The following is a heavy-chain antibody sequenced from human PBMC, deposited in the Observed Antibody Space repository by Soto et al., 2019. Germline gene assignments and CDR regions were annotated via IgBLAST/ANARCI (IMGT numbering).Heavy chain of an antibody. D-gene: IGHD3-22*01. CDR3: ARGDDSSGYYTPKHAFDI. Sequence: SETLSLTCAVYGGSFSGYYWSWIRQPPGKGLEWIGEINHSGSTNYNPSLKSRVTISVDTSKNQFSLKLSSVTAADTAVYYCARGDDSSGYYTPKHAFDIWGQGTMVTVSS. J-gene: IGHJ3*02. CDR1: GGSFSGYY. V-gene: IGHV4-34*01. CDR2: INHSGST.